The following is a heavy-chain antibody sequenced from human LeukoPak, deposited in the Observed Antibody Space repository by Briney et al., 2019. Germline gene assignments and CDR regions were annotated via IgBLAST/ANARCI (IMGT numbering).Heavy chain of an antibody. CDR3: ARHENIFSTFDM. J-gene: IGHJ3*02. CDR1: GYSFNSYW. CDR2: IDPSDSYT. D-gene: IGHD3-9*01. Sequence: GESLKISCKGSGYSFNSYWITWVRQMPGKGLQWMGRIDPSDSYTNYSPSFQGHVTISADKSISTAYLQWSSLKASDTAIYYCARHENIFSTFDMWGQGTMVTVSS. V-gene: IGHV5-10-1*01.